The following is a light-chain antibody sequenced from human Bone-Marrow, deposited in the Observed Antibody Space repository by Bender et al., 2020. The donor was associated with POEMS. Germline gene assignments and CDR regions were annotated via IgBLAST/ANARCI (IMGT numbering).Light chain of an antibody. CDR2: EVT. CDR3: SSYAGSNYWV. Sequence: QSALTQPPSASGSPGQSVTLSCTGTSSDVGGYNYVSWYQQHPGKAPKLIIYEVTKRPSGVPDRFSGSKSGYTASLTVSGLQAEDEADYYCSSYAGSNYWVFGGGTKLTVL. J-gene: IGLJ3*02. CDR1: SSDVGGYNY. V-gene: IGLV2-8*01.